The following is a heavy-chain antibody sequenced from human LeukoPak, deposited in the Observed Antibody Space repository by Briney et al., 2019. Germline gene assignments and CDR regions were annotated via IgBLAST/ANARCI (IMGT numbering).Heavy chain of an antibody. D-gene: IGHD4-17*01. CDR1: GVSISSYY. CDR2: IYYSGST. V-gene: IGHV4-59*08. Sequence: SETLSLTCTVSGVSISSYYWSWIRQPPGKGLEWIGNIYYSGSTKYNPSLKSRVTISVDTSKNHFSLKLSSVTAADTAVYYCARRFTVWYFDLWGRGTLVTVSS. CDR3: ARRFTVWYFDL. J-gene: IGHJ2*01.